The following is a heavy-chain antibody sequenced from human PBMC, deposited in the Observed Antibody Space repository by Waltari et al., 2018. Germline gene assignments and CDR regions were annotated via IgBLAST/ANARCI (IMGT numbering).Heavy chain of an antibody. CDR3: ARDLETVTTFYLWFDP. CDR1: GYTFTGYY. D-gene: IGHD4-4*01. CDR2: INPNSDGT. Sequence: QVQLVQSGAEVKKPGASVKVSCKASGYTFTGYYMHWVRQAPGPGLGWMGWINPNSDGTNYAQKLQGRVTMTMDTSISTAYMELSRLRSDDTAVYYCARDLETVTTFYLWFDPWGQGTLVTVSS. V-gene: IGHV1-2*02. J-gene: IGHJ5*02.